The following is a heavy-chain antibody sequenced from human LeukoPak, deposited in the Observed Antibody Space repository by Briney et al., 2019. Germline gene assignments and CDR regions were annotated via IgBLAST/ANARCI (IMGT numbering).Heavy chain of an antibody. Sequence: SVKVSCKASGGTFSSYAINWVRQAPGQGLEWMGGIIPIFGTANYAQKFQGRVTITADESTSTAYMELSSLRSEDTAVYYCAGRTTPLLLSWFQHWGQGTLVTVSS. D-gene: IGHD4-11*01. CDR2: IIPIFGTA. J-gene: IGHJ1*01. CDR1: GGTFSSYA. V-gene: IGHV1-69*13. CDR3: AGRTTPLLLSWFQH.